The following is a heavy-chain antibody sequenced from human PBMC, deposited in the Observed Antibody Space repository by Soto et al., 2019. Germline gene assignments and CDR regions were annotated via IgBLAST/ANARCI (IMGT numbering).Heavy chain of an antibody. Sequence: QVQLQESGPGLVKPSETLSLTCTVSGGSLSSYYWTWIRQSPGKGLEWIGYVYFIGNTNYNPSLKSRVAISIDTSKNQFSLRLASVTAADTAFYYCGSVRPSGYVLSWGQGTLVTVSS. D-gene: IGHD6-25*01. J-gene: IGHJ5*02. CDR3: GSVRPSGYVLS. V-gene: IGHV4-59*01. CDR2: VYFIGNT. CDR1: GGSLSSYY.